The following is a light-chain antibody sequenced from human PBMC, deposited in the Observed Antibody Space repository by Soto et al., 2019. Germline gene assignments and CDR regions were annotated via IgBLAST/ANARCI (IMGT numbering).Light chain of an antibody. CDR3: SSYTGSSTRLYV. J-gene: IGLJ1*01. Sequence: QPVLTQPASVSGSPGQSITISCTGTNSDVGGYNYVSWYQQHPGKAPKLMIYDVYNRPSGISVRFSGSKSGNTASLTISGLQAEDEGDYYCSSYTGSSTRLYVFGTGTKVTVL. CDR1: NSDVGGYNY. V-gene: IGLV2-14*03. CDR2: DVY.